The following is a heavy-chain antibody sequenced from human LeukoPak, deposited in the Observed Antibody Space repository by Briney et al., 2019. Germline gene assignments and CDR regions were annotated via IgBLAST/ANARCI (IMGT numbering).Heavy chain of an antibody. Sequence: RGSLRLSCAASGFAFSAYWMHWVRQAPGKGLEWVSRINEDATTITYADSVKGRFIISRDNSKKSLYLQMNNLRAEDTAVYYCVRDLILVWTPGDDFDFWGQGTLVIVSS. CDR3: VRDLILVWTPGDDFDF. V-gene: IGHV3-74*01. D-gene: IGHD3-16*01. CDR2: INEDATTI. CDR1: GFAFSAYW. J-gene: IGHJ4*02.